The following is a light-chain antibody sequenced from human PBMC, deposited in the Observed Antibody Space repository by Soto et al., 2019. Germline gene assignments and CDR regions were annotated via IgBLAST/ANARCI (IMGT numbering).Light chain of an antibody. CDR1: QSVSSCY. CDR3: HQYRSSPYT. Sequence: EIVLTQSPCTLSLSPGERATLSCRASQSVSSCYLAWYQQKPGQAPSLLIYGASSRATGIPDRFSGSRSRTDVTHTISRLETEDFEEYYSHQYRSSPYTFGQGTKLEIK. V-gene: IGKV3-20*01. CDR2: GAS. J-gene: IGKJ2*01.